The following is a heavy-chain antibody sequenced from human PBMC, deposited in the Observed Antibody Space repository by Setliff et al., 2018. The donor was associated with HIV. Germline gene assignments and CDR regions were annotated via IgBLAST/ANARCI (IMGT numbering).Heavy chain of an antibody. V-gene: IGHV1-69-2*01. J-gene: IGHJ5*02. D-gene: IGHD4-17*01. CDR2: VDPEDGET. CDR3: ALDYGDNNWFDP. CDR1: GYTFTDYY. Sequence: AASVKVSCKASGYTFTDYYMHWVKQAPGKGPEWMGRVDPEDGETIYAEKFQGRVTITADTSTDTAYMELSSLRSEDTAVYYCALDYGDNNWFDPWGQGTLVTVSS.